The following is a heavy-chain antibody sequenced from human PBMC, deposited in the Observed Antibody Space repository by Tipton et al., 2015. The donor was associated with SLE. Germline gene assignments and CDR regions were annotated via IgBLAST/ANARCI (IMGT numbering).Heavy chain of an antibody. J-gene: IGHJ4*02. CDR1: GGSLSDQY. Sequence: TLSLTCTVSGGSLSDQYWSWIRQPPGKGLEWIGYIFYSGSTNFTRTNYNPSLNSRFSISVDTSKNQFSLKLSSVTAADTAVYYCARGRDSSGYYPYYFDYWGQGTLVTVSS. CDR2: IFYSGSTNFTRT. CDR3: ARGRDSSGYYPYYFDY. V-gene: IGHV4-59*11. D-gene: IGHD3-22*01.